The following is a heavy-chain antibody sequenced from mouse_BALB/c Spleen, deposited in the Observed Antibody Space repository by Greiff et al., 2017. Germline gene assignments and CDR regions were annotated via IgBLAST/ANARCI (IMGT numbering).Heavy chain of an antibody. Sequence: SGAELVRPGTSVKVSCKASGYAFTNYLIEWVKQRPGQGLEWIGVINPGSGGTNYNEKFKGKATLTADKSSSTAYMQLSSLTSDDSAVYFCAIYGKGTWFAYWGQGTLVTVSA. CDR2: INPGSGGT. J-gene: IGHJ3*01. D-gene: IGHD2-1*01. V-gene: IGHV1-54*01. CDR3: AIYGKGTWFAY. CDR1: GYAFTNYL.